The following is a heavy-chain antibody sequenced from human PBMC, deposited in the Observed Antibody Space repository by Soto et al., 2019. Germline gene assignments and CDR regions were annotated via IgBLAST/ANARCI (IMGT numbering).Heavy chain of an antibody. Sequence: GESLKISCKGSGYSFTSYWIGWVRQMPGKGLEWMGIIYPGDSDTRYSPSFQGQVTISADKSISTAYLQWSSLKASDTAMYYSARPLWVYASHFDYWGKGTLVTVSS. V-gene: IGHV5-51*01. CDR3: ARPLWVYASHFDY. J-gene: IGHJ4*02. D-gene: IGHD2-8*01. CDR2: IYPGDSDT. CDR1: GYSFTSYW.